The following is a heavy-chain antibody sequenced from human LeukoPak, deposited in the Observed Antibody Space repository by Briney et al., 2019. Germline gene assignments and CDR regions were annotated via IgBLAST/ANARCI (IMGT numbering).Heavy chain of an antibody. J-gene: IGHJ4*02. D-gene: IGHD6-19*01. CDR3: ARDLGYSSGWYDY. Sequence: GGSLRLSCAASGFTFSSYAMSWVRQAPGKGLEWVSAVSGSGGSTYYADSVKGRFTISRDNAKNSLYLQMNSLRAEDTAVYYCARDLGYSSGWYDYWGQGTLVTVSS. V-gene: IGHV3-23*01. CDR2: VSGSGGST. CDR1: GFTFSSYA.